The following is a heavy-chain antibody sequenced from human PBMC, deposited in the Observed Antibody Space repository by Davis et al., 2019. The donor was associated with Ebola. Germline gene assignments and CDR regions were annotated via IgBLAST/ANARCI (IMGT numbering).Heavy chain of an antibody. V-gene: IGHV3-30-3*01. J-gene: IGHJ4*02. CDR2: ISYDGSNK. D-gene: IGHD3-3*01. CDR3: ARVATYYDFWSGLDY. CDR1: GSTSSSYA. Sequence: WGSLRLSCAASGSTSSSYAIHWVRQAPGKGLDWVAAISYDGSNKYYADSVKGRFTISRDNSKNTLYLQMNSLRAEDTAVYYCARVATYYDFWSGLDYWGQGTLVTVSS.